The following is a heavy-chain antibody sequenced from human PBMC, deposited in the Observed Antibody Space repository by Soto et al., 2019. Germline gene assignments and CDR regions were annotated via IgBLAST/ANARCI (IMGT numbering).Heavy chain of an antibody. Sequence: QVQLVESGGGVVQPGRSLRLSCAASGFTFSSYAMHWVRQAPDKGLEWVAVISYDGSNKYYADSVKGRFTISRDNSKNTLYLQMNSLRAEDTAVYYCARGDRITMIVVVQTPFDYWGQGTLVTVSS. CDR1: GFTFSSYA. CDR2: ISYDGSNK. D-gene: IGHD3-22*01. CDR3: ARGDRITMIVVVQTPFDY. V-gene: IGHV3-30-3*01. J-gene: IGHJ4*02.